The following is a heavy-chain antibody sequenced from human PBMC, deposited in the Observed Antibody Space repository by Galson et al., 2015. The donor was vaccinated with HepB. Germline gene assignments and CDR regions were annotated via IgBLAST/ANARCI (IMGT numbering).Heavy chain of an antibody. J-gene: IGHJ6*02. Sequence: SVKVSCKASGCTFSSYAISWVRQAPGQGLEWMGGIIPIFGTADYAQKFQGRVTITADESTSTAYMELSSLRSEDTAVYYCAREVPFFDFSGYYYGMDVWGQGTTVTVAS. CDR3: AREVPFFDFSGYYYGMDV. V-gene: IGHV1-69*13. CDR1: GCTFSSYA. CDR2: IIPIFGTA. D-gene: IGHD3-3*01.